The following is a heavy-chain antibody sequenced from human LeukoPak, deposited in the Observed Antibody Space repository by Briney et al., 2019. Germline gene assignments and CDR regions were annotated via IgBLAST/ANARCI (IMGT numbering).Heavy chain of an antibody. CDR2: IKNDGSEK. CDR3: ARDKSVHHSDSGSKLDY. Sequence: PGGSLRLSCAASGFTFTDYWMSWVRQALGKGLEWVANIKNDGSEKHYVDSVKGRFTISRDNAKNSLYLQMNSLRAEDTAVYYCARDKSVHHSDSGSKLDYWGQGNLVTVSS. D-gene: IGHD3-10*01. CDR1: GFTFTDYW. V-gene: IGHV3-7*01. J-gene: IGHJ4*02.